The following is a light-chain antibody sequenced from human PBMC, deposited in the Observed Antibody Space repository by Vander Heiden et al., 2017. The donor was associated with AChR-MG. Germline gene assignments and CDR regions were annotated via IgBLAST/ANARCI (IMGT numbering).Light chain of an antibody. CDR2: DAS. CDR3: HQYNSYATWT. J-gene: IGKJ1*01. Sequence: STLFALVGERSTTTSRARQTISRWLAWYQQKPGKAPKLLIYDASSLESGVTARCSGSGSGTEFTIIISSLQPDDFATYYCHQYNSYATWTFGQGTKVEIK. CDR1: QTISRW. V-gene: IGKV1-5*01.